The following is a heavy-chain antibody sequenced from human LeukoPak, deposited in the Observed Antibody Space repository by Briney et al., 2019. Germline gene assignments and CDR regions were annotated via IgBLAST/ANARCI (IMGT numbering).Heavy chain of an antibody. V-gene: IGHV1-2*02. Sequence: ASVKVSCKASGYPFTGYYLHWVRQAPGQGLEWMGWINPNRGFTNYAQKFQGRVTMTRDTSISTAYMELSRLRSDDTAVYYGAWWQGLIGDDANFDSWGQGTLVTVSS. CDR3: AWWQGLIGDDANFDS. CDR2: INPNRGFT. J-gene: IGHJ4*02. CDR1: GYPFTGYY. D-gene: IGHD7-27*01.